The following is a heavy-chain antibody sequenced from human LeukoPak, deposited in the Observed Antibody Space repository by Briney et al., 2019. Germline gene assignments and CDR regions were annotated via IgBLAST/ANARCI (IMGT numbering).Heavy chain of an antibody. D-gene: IGHD3-22*01. CDR2: IYYSGST. Sequence: SETLSLTCTVSGGSISSSSYYWGWIRQPPGKGLEWIGSIYYSGSTYYNPSLKSRVTISVDTSKNQFSLELSSVTAADTAVYYCARHLGVVVTFDYWGQGTLVTVSS. CDR1: GGSISSSSYY. V-gene: IGHV4-39*01. CDR3: ARHLGVVVTFDY. J-gene: IGHJ4*02.